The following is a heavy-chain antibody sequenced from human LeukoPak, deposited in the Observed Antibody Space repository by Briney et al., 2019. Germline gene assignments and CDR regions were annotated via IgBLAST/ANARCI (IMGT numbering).Heavy chain of an antibody. D-gene: IGHD6-13*01. CDR3: AKDLSPAADGTYFDF. CDR1: GFTFGSYT. CDR2: ISSSRDTI. V-gene: IGHV3-48*01. J-gene: IGHJ4*02. Sequence: AGSLRVSCAASGFTFGSYTMNWVRQAPGKGVECVSYISSSRDTIYYADSVKGRFTISRDNSKNTLYLQLNSLRAEDTALYYCAKDLSPAADGTYFDFWGQGTLVTVSS.